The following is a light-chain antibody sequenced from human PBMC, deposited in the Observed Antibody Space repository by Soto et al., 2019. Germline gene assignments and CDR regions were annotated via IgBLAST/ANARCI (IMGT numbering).Light chain of an antibody. V-gene: IGKV3D-20*01. CDR1: QSVDSNF. CDR3: HQYGSSPPWT. Sequence: EIVLTQSPATLSLSPGERATLSCGASQSVDSNFLAWYQQKPGLAPRLLIYDASSRATGIPDRFSGSGSGTHFTLTISRVEPEDVAMYYCHQYGSSPPWTFGQGTKVELK. J-gene: IGKJ1*01. CDR2: DAS.